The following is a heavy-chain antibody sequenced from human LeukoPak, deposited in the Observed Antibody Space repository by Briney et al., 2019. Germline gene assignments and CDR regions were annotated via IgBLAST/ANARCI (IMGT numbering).Heavy chain of an antibody. D-gene: IGHD3-22*01. J-gene: IGHJ4*02. V-gene: IGHV3-30*03. CDR2: ISYDGSNK. CDR3: ARDSYYYDSSGYYSSYFDY. Sequence: GGSLRLSCAASGFTFSSYGMHWVRQAPGKGLEWVAVISYDGSNKYYADSVKGRFTISRDNSKNTLYLQMNSLRAEDTAVYYCARDSYYYDSSGYYSSYFDYWGQGTLVTVSS. CDR1: GFTFSSYG.